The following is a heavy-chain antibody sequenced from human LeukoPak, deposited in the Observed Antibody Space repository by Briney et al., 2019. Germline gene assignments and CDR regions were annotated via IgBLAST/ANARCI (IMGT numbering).Heavy chain of an antibody. J-gene: IGHJ4*02. V-gene: IGHV3-23*01. D-gene: IGHD6-13*01. CDR2: ISGSGGST. Sequence: PGRSLRLSCAASGFSFSSSGMHWVRQAPGKGLEWVSAISGSGGSTYYADSVKGRFTISRDNSKNTLYLQMNSLRAEDTAVYYCARGGYIAAAGSWGQGTLVTVSS. CDR1: GFSFSSSG. CDR3: ARGGYIAAAGS.